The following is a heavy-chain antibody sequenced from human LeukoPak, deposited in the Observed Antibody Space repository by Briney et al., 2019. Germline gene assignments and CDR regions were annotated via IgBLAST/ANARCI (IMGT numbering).Heavy chain of an antibody. D-gene: IGHD5-18*01. CDR3: ARGGMVTAMAPRGGWFDP. Sequence: SETLSLTCTVSGVSIGSSSYYWGWIRQPPGLGLEWIGSIYYSGTTYYNPSLKSRVTISVDTSKNQFSLKLSSVTGADTAVYYCARGGMVTAMAPRGGWFDPWGQGTLVAVSS. J-gene: IGHJ5*02. CDR1: GVSIGSSSYY. V-gene: IGHV4-39*07. CDR2: IYYSGTT.